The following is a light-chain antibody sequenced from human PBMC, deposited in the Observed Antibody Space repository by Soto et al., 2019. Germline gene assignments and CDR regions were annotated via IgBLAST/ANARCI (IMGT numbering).Light chain of an antibody. V-gene: IGKV3-20*01. Sequence: IVLTQSHGTLSLSPGERATLCCRSSQSVSSSYLAWYQQKPGQAPRLLIYGASSRATGIPDRFSGSGSGTDFTLTISRLEPEDFALYYCQQYGSSPRTFGQVTKVDTK. CDR3: QQYGSSPRT. CDR1: QSVSSSY. CDR2: GAS. J-gene: IGKJ1*01.